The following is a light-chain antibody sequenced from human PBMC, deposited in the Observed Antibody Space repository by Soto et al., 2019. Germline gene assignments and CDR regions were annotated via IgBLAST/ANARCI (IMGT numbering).Light chain of an antibody. J-gene: IGKJ5*01. V-gene: IGKV3-15*01. Sequence: EIVMTQSPATLSVSPGESATLSCRASQSVSSDLAWYQQKPGQAPRLLIYYTSTRATGFPARFSGGGSGTDFTLTIARLEPEDFAVYYCQEYDGAPITFGPGTRLEIK. CDR2: YTS. CDR3: QEYDGAPIT. CDR1: QSVSSD.